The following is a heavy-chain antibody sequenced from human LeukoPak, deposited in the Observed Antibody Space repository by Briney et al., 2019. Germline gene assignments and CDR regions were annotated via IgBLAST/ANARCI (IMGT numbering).Heavy chain of an antibody. CDR1: GLTVSSNY. V-gene: IGHV3-66*01. CDR2: IYSGGTT. D-gene: IGHD3-22*01. CDR3: ARDHRYYYDSGGYYIWYFDL. Sequence: TGGSLRLSCVASGLTVSSNYMSWVRQAPGKGLEWVSVIYSGGTTYYADSVKGRFTISGDNPKNTLYLQMNSLRAEDTAVYYCARDHRYYYDSGGYYIWYFDLWGRGTLVTVSS. J-gene: IGHJ2*01.